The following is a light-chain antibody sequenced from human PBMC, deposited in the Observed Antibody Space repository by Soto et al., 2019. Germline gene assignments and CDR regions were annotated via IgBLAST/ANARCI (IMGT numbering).Light chain of an antibody. Sequence: ELVLTQSPGTLSLSPGERATLSCRASQTVNNNYLAWYQQIPGQAPRLLISGASGRATGTPDRFSGSASGTDFTLTISRLEPEDFAVYYCQHYGTSMWTFGQGTKVDIK. J-gene: IGKJ1*01. CDR2: GAS. CDR3: QHYGTSMWT. CDR1: QTVNNNY. V-gene: IGKV3-20*01.